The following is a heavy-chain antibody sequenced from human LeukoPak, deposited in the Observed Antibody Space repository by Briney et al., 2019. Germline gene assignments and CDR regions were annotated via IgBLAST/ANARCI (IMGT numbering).Heavy chain of an antibody. Sequence: PSETLSLTCTVSGGSISSYYWSWIRQPPGKGLEWIGYIYYSGSTNYNPSLKSRVTISVDTSKNQSSLKLSSVTAADTAVYYCARGGDCGGDCRARPLYYFDYWGQGTLVTVSS. CDR1: GGSISSYY. CDR3: ARGGDCGGDCRARPLYYFDY. J-gene: IGHJ4*02. D-gene: IGHD2-21*02. V-gene: IGHV4-59*01. CDR2: IYYSGST.